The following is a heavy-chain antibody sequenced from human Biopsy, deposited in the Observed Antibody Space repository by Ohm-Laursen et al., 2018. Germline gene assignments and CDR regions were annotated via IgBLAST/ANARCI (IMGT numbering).Heavy chain of an antibody. J-gene: IGHJ4*02. CDR3: AADINVWNVNY. CDR1: GYSLTELS. D-gene: IGHD1-1*01. V-gene: IGHV1-24*01. CDR2: FAPENGRI. Sequence: ASVKVSCNVSGYSLTELSMHRVRQAPGQGLEWMGGFAPENGRIVYSQKFQGRVTMTEDTSTSTAYMEVWRLRSDDTAVYYCAADINVWNVNYWGQGTQVIVSS.